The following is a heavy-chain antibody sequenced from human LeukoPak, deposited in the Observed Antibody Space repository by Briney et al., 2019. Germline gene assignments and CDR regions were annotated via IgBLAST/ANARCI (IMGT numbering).Heavy chain of an antibody. D-gene: IGHD3-22*01. CDR1: GYTFTSYY. CDR3: ARGPYYYDSSGYSNYYYYYYMDV. V-gene: IGHV1-46*01. Sequence: ASVKVSCKASGYTFTSYYMHWVRQAPGQGLEWMGIINPSGGSTSYAQKFQGRVTITTDESTSTAYMELSSLRSEDTAVYYCARGPYYYDSSGYSNYYYYYYMDVWGKGTTVTVSS. J-gene: IGHJ6*03. CDR2: INPSGGST.